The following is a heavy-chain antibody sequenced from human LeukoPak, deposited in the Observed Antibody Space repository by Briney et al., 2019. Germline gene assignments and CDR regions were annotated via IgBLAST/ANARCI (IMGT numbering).Heavy chain of an antibody. CDR3: AREDPQTTVPEGMDV. Sequence: SETLSLTCAVYGGSFSGYYWSWIRQPPGKGMERMGEINHSGSTNYNPSHNSQVTISVDASKNQFSLQLRSVTAADPAVYYCAREDPQTTVPEGMDVWGQGTTVTVSS. J-gene: IGHJ6*02. CDR2: INHSGST. V-gene: IGHV4-34*01. D-gene: IGHD4-17*01. CDR1: GGSFSGYY.